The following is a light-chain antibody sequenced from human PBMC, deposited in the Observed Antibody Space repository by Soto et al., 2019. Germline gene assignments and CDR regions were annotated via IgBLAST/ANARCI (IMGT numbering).Light chain of an antibody. Sequence: EIVMTQSPGTLSVSPGERATLSCRASQTIDTNLAWYQQKPGQAPRLLIFAASTSATGIPARLSGSGSGTDFHLTTSRVAPDDFAVYYCQQYGSSPQMFGQGTKVDIK. J-gene: IGKJ1*01. CDR2: AAS. V-gene: IGKV3-20*01. CDR1: QTIDTN. CDR3: QQYGSSPQM.